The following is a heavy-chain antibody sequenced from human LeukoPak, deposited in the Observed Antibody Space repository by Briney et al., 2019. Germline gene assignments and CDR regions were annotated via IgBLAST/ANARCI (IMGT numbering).Heavy chain of an antibody. V-gene: IGHV4-59*01. D-gene: IGHD3-22*01. CDR2: IYYSGST. CDR1: GGSISSYY. Sequence: SETLSLTCTVSGGSISSYYWSWIRQPPGKGLEWIGYIYYSGSTNYNPSLKSRVTISVDTSKNQFSLKLSSVTAADTAVYYCARVGYYDSSPLDIWGQGTMVTVSS. J-gene: IGHJ3*02. CDR3: ARVGYYDSSPLDI.